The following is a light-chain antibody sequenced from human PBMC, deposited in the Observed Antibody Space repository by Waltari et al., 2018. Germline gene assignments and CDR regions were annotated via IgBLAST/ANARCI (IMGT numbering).Light chain of an antibody. CDR2: SAS. Sequence: DIQMTQSPASLSASMGDRVTITCRASQDIGSDLGWYQQKPGKAPKRLIYSASNLQSGVPSRFSGSGSETEFALTISSLQPEDFATYYCLQHSTYPPTFGQGTKLDIK. CDR3: LQHSTYPPT. V-gene: IGKV1-17*01. J-gene: IGKJ2*01. CDR1: QDIGSD.